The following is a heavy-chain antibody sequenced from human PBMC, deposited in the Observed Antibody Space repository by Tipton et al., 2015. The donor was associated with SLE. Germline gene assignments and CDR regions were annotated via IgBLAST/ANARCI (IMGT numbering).Heavy chain of an antibody. Sequence: TLSLTCALYGRSLSGYYWTWIRQPPGKGLEWIGEINHSADTNYNPSLKSRVTISVDTSKNQFSLNLKSVTAADTAVYYCARLGARGIVVVAATYYFDYWGQGTLVTVSS. CDR1: GRSLSGYY. CDR3: ARLGARGIVVVAATYYFDY. V-gene: IGHV4-34*01. CDR2: INHSADT. J-gene: IGHJ4*02. D-gene: IGHD2-15*01.